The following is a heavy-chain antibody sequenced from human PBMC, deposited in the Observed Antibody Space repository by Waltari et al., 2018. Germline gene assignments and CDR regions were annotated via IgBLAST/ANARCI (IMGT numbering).Heavy chain of an antibody. D-gene: IGHD5-12*01. J-gene: IGHJ3*02. CDR2: INHSGST. Sequence: QVQLQQWGAGLLKPSETLSLTCAVYGGSFSGYYWSWIRQPPGKGLEWIGEINHSGSTNYNPSLKSRVTISVDTSKNQFSLKLSSVTAADTAVYYCARTPYSGYAQDAFDIWGQGTMVTVSS. CDR1: GGSFSGYY. V-gene: IGHV4-34*01. CDR3: ARTPYSGYAQDAFDI.